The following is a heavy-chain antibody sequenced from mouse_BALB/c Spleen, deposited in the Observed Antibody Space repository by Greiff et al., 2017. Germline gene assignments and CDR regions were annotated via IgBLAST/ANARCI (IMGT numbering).Heavy chain of an antibody. CDR1: GFTFSSYT. D-gene: IGHD1-1*01. CDR3: ARLGYYYGSGWYFDV. CDR2: ISNGGGST. V-gene: IGHV5-12-2*01. J-gene: IGHJ1*01. Sequence: EVKLVESGGGLVQPGGSLKLSCAASGFTFSSYTMSWVRQTPEKRLEWVAYISNGGGSTYYPDTVKGRFTISRDNAKNTLYLQMLSLKSEDTAMYYCARLGYYYGSGWYFDVWGAGTTVTVSS.